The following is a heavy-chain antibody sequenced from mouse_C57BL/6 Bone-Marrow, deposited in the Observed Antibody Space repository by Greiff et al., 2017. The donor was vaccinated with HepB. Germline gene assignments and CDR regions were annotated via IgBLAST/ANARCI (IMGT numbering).Heavy chain of an antibody. Sequence: DVKLQESGAELVKPGASVKLSCTASGFTIKDYYMHWVKQRPEQGLEWIGRIDREGGETKYAQKFQGKATITADTSSNTAYLQLSSLTSEDTAVYYCATYCCSSYEGYFDVWGTGTTVTVSS. V-gene: IGHV14-2*01. CDR2: IDREGGET. CDR1: GFTIKDYY. CDR3: ATYCCSSYEGYFDV. D-gene: IGHD1-1*01. J-gene: IGHJ1*03.